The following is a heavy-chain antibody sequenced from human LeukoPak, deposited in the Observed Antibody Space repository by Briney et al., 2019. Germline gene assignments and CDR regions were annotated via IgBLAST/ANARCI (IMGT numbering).Heavy chain of an antibody. D-gene: IGHD3-10*01. CDR1: GFTFSSYA. CDR2: ISGSGGST. V-gene: IGHV3-23*01. Sequence: GGSLRLSCAASGFTFSSYAMSWVRQAPGKELEWVSAISGSGGSTYYADSVKGRFTISRDNSKNTLYLQMNSLRAEDTAVYYCAKGTITMVRGVTSYYFDYWGQGTLVTVSS. CDR3: AKGTITMVRGVTSYYFDY. J-gene: IGHJ4*02.